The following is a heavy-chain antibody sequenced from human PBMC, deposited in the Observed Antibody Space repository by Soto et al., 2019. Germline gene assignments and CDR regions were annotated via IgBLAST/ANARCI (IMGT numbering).Heavy chain of an antibody. J-gene: IGHJ6*02. CDR2: IYYSGST. D-gene: IGHD3-9*01. CDR3: ARGGPDILTDYGMDV. CDR1: GGSISSYY. V-gene: IGHV4-59*01. Sequence: PSETLSLTCTVSGGSISSYYWSWIRQPPGKGLEWIGYIYYSGSTNYNPSLKSRVTISVDTSKNQFSLKLSSVTAADTAVYYCARGGPDILTDYGMDVWGQGTTVTSP.